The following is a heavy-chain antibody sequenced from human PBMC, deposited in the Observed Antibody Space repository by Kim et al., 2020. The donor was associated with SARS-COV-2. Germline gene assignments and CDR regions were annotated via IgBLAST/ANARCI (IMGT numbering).Heavy chain of an antibody. CDR1: GYNFISYY. J-gene: IGHJ5*02. V-gene: IGHV1-46*04. D-gene: IGHD3-10*01. CDR2: INPSGSTT. CDR3: ARGGGYGSGTYTSFDP. Sequence: ASVKVSCKASGYNFISYYMHWVRQAPGQRLEWMGIINPSGSTTSYAQKVQDRLTMTWDTSTSTVYMELSSLKSDDTAVYYCARGGGYGSGTYTSFDPWGQGTLVTVSS.